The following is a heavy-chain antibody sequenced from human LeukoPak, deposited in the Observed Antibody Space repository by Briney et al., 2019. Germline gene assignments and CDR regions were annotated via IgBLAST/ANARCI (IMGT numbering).Heavy chain of an antibody. V-gene: IGHV3-30-3*01. CDR1: GFTFSSYA. CDR2: ISYDGSNK. CDR3: ARAIAAATVASFDY. D-gene: IGHD6-13*01. J-gene: IGHJ4*02. Sequence: GKSLRLSCAASGFTFSSYAMHWVRQAPGKGLEWVAVISYDGSNKYYADSVKGRFTISRDNSKNTLYLQMNSLRAEDTAVYYCARAIAAATVASFDYWGQGTLVTVSS.